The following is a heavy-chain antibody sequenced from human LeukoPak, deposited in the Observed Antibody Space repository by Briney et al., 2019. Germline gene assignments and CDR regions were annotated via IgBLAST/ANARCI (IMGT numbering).Heavy chain of an antibody. CDR3: ARTKIPLYDGSLDY. Sequence: PGGSLRLSCAASGFTFDDYGMSWVRQAPGKGLEWVSGINWNGGSTAYADSVKGRFTISRDNAKNSLYLQMNSLRAEDTALYYCARTKIPLYDGSLDYWGQGTLVTVSS. J-gene: IGHJ4*02. D-gene: IGHD3-3*01. CDR2: INWNGGST. V-gene: IGHV3-20*04. CDR1: GFTFDDYG.